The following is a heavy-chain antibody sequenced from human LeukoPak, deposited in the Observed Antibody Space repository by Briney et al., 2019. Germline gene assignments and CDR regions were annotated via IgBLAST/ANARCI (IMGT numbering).Heavy chain of an antibody. V-gene: IGHV4-34*01. Sequence: PSETLSLTCTVSGGSISSYYWSWIRQPAGKGLEWIGEINHSGSTNYNPSLKSRVTISVDTSKNQFSLKLSSVTAADTAVYYCATMGERGSYPAGGDYWGQGTLVTVSS. D-gene: IGHD3-16*02. CDR2: INHSGST. CDR3: ATMGERGSYPAGGDY. CDR1: GGSISSYY. J-gene: IGHJ4*02.